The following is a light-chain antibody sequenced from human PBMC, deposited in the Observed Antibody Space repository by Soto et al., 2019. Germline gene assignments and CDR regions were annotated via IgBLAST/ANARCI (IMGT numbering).Light chain of an antibody. CDR3: CSYTGFYSYV. J-gene: IGLJ1*01. V-gene: IGLV2-11*01. Sequence: QSVLTQPRSVSASPGQSVTISCTGTTSDVGGYNYVSWYQQYPGKAPKVMIYDVTKRPSGVPDRFSGSKSGNTASLTISGLQTEDEADYYCCSYTGFYSYVFGTGTKLTVL. CDR2: DVT. CDR1: TSDVGGYNY.